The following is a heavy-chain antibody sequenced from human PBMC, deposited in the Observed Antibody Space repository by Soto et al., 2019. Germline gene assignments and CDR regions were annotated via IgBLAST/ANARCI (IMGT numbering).Heavy chain of an antibody. CDR2: INAGNGNT. CDR1: GYTFTSYS. J-gene: IGHJ3*02. V-gene: IGHV1-3*01. Sequence: ASVKVSCKASGYTFTSYSMHWVRQAPGQRLEWMGWINAGNGNTKYSQKFQGRVTITRDTSASTAYMELSSLRSEDTAVYYCARESVVGYCSGGSCSAFXIWGQGTMVXVSS. D-gene: IGHD2-15*01. CDR3: ARESVVGYCSGGSCSAFXI.